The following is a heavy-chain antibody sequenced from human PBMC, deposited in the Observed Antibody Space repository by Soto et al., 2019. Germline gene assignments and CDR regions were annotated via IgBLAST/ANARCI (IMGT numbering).Heavy chain of an antibody. D-gene: IGHD5-18*01. CDR2: VYHSGST. J-gene: IGHJ5*02. CDR3: ARGIQLYNGYVSGPENWFDP. Sequence: HSESLSISSAVCGGSISSGGYSWSWIRQPPGKRLEWIGYVYHSGSTYYNPSLKSRVTISVDRSKNQFSLKLSSVTAADTAVYYCARGIQLYNGYVSGPENWFDPWGQGTLVTVSS. CDR1: GGSISSGGYS. V-gene: IGHV4-30-2*01.